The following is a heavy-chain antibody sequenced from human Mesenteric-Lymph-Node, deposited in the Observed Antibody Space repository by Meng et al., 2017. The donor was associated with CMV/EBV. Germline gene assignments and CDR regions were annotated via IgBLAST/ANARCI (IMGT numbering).Heavy chain of an antibody. Sequence: SLKISCVASGFTFSDYYMSWIRQAPGKGLEWLSYISSGGSTIYYADSVKGRFTISRDNAKNSLFLQMNSLRADDTAVYYCATNYDFFSGYSHQFYYGMDVWGQGTLVTVSS. CDR2: ISSGGSTI. CDR1: GFTFSDYY. V-gene: IGHV3-11*01. D-gene: IGHD3-3*01. CDR3: ATNYDFFSGYSHQFYYGMDV. J-gene: IGHJ6*02.